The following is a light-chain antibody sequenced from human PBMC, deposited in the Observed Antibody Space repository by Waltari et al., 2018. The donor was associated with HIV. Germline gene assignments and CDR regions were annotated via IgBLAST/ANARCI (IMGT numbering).Light chain of an antibody. Sequence: IVMTQSPLSLSVTPGEPAAISCRSSQSLLHSNGYNYLDWYLQKPGQSPQLLIYLGSNRDSGVPDRFSGSGSDTTFTLKISRVEADDVGVYYCMQALQTPRTFGQGTKVEIK. J-gene: IGKJ1*01. CDR3: MQALQTPRT. V-gene: IGKV2-28*01. CDR2: LGS. CDR1: QSLLHSNGYNY.